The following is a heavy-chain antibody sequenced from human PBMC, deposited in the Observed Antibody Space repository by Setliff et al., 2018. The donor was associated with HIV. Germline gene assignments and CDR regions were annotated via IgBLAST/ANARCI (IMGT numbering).Heavy chain of an antibody. CDR1: GGSISSGGYY. CDR3: ARLVSSSSKFDS. Sequence: PSETLSLTCTVSGGSISSGGYYWSWIRQHPGKGLEWIGYIYYSGSTYYNPSLKSRVTISVDTSKNQFSLKLSSVTAADTAVYYCARLVSSSSKFDSWGQGTLVTVSS. J-gene: IGHJ4*02. CDR2: IYYSGST. V-gene: IGHV4-31*03. D-gene: IGHD6-6*01.